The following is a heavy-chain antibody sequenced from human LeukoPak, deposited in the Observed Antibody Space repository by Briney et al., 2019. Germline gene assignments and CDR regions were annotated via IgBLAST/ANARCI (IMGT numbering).Heavy chain of an antibody. CDR3: ARRRVTGDFDF. CDR1: GFTFSSYA. D-gene: IGHD7-27*01. CDR2: ILYDGSTK. J-gene: IGHJ4*02. Sequence: PGRSLRLSCAASGFTFSSYAMHWVRQAPGKGLEWVALILYDGSTKHYADSVKGRFTISRDNSKSTLSLQMNSLRTEDTAMYYCARRRVTGDFDFWGQGTLVTVSS. V-gene: IGHV3-30*04.